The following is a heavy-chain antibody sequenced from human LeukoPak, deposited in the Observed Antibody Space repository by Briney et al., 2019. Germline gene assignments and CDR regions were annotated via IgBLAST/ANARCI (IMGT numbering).Heavy chain of an antibody. J-gene: IGHJ4*02. D-gene: IGHD3-16*02. Sequence: LSLTCTVSGGSISSSSYYWGWIRQAPGKGLEWVSYISSSGSTIYYADSVKGRFTISRDNAKNSLYLQMNSLRAEDTALYYCARVHDSYVWGSYRYDYWGQGTLVTVSS. CDR2: ISSSGSTI. CDR3: ARVHDSYVWGSYRYDY. CDR1: GGSISSSSYY. V-gene: IGHV3-11*01.